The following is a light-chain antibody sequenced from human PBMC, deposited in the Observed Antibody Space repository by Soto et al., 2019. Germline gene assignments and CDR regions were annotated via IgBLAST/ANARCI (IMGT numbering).Light chain of an antibody. CDR3: HQYEHWTKT. CDR2: GAS. V-gene: IGKV3-15*01. J-gene: IGKJ1*01. CDR1: QSISRN. Sequence: IVSTQSPPTLSASPGERATLSCRARQSISRNLSWFQQKPCQAPSLLIFGASTRAAGIPPSFSGSGSGTEFTLPISGLKSADFAVYFCHQYEHWTKTFGQGTPGDIK.